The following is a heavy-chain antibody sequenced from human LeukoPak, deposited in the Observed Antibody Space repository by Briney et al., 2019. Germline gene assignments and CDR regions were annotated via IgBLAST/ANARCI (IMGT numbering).Heavy chain of an antibody. CDR1: GYTFTGYY. Sequence: ASVTVSCKASGYTFTGYYMHWVRQAPGQGLEWMGWINPNSGGTNYAQKFQGWVTMTRDTSISTAYMEPSRLRSDDTAVYYCARDRYVEATVTLEPSGMDVWGQGTTVTVSS. CDR2: INPNSGGT. D-gene: IGHD4-17*01. CDR3: ARDRYVEATVTLEPSGMDV. V-gene: IGHV1-2*04. J-gene: IGHJ6*02.